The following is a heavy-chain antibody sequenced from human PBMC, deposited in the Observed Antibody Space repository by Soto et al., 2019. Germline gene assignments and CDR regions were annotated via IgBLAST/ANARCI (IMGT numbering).Heavy chain of an antibody. D-gene: IGHD6-6*01. CDR2: IYYSGST. J-gene: IGHJ5*02. Sequence: SETLSLTCTVSGGSISSSSYYWGWIRQPPGKGLEWIGSIYYSGSTNYNPSLKSRVTISVDTSKNQFSLKLSSVTAADTAVYYCARGISHSSSSWFDPWGQGTLVTVSS. V-gene: IGHV4-39*07. CDR3: ARGISHSSSSWFDP. CDR1: GGSISSSSYY.